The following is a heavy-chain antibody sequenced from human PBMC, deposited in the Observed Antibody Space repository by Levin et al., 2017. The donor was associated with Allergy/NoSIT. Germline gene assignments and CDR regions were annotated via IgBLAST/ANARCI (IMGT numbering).Heavy chain of an antibody. J-gene: IGHJ4*02. D-gene: IGHD3-22*01. Sequence: LSLTCAASGFPFSSYEMNWVRQAPGKGLEWVSYISSSGSTIYYADSVKGRFTISRDNAKNSLYLQMNSLRAEDTAVYYCARDLGDSSGYYFGYWGQGTLVTVSS. V-gene: IGHV3-48*03. CDR3: ARDLGDSSGYYFGY. CDR2: ISSSGSTI. CDR1: GFPFSSYE.